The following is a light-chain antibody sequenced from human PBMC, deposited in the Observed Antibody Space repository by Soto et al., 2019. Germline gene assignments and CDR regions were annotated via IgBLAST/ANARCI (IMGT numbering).Light chain of an antibody. CDR1: QSFIVW. V-gene: IGKV1-5*03. Sequence: DIQMTQSPSTLSASAGDTVTVTCRASQSFIVWLAWYQQKPGEGPKILIYKTSSLESGVPSRFSGSGSGTEFTLTISSLRPDDFATYYCQQYNSFTITFGQGTRLEIK. CDR2: KTS. J-gene: IGKJ5*01. CDR3: QQYNSFTIT.